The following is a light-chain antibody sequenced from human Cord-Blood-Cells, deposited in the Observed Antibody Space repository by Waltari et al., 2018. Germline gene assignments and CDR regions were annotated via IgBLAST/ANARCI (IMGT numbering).Light chain of an antibody. CDR3: QAWDSSTAWV. V-gene: IGLV3-1*01. CDR2: QDS. Sequence: SYELTQPPSVSVSPGQTASITCSGDTLGDKYACWYQPKPGQSPVPVIYQDSKRPSGTPERFSGSNSGNTATLTISGTQAMDEADYYCQAWDSSTAWVFGGGTKLTVL. CDR1: TLGDKY. J-gene: IGLJ2*01.